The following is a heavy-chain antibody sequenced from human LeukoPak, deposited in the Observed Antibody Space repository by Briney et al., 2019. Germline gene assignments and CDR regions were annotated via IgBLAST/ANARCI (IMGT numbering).Heavy chain of an antibody. V-gene: IGHV3-74*01. CDR1: RLIFTNYW. CDR3: TSFFETN. D-gene: IGHD2/OR15-2a*01. J-gene: IGHJ4*02. CDR2: VNNDGSAT. Sequence: GGSLRLSCAASRLIFTNYWIHWVRQAPGKGLVWVSHVNNDGSATSYADSVEGRFTISRDSAKNTVYLHMNSLRVEDTAVYYCTSFFETNWGQGTLVTVSS.